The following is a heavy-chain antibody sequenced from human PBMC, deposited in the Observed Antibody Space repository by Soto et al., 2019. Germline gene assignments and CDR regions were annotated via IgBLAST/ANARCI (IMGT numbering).Heavy chain of an antibody. CDR1: GFTFSSYA. CDR2: ISGSGGST. CDR3: AKVLSRTGTTEIDAFDI. V-gene: IGHV3-23*01. Sequence: EVQLLESGGGLVQPGGSLRLSCAASGFTFSSYAMSWVRQSPGKGLEWVSAISGSGGSTYYSDSVKGRFSISRDNSKNTLYLQRNSLRAEDTAVYYCAKVLSRTGTTEIDAFDIWGQGTMFTVSS. J-gene: IGHJ3*02. D-gene: IGHD1-1*01.